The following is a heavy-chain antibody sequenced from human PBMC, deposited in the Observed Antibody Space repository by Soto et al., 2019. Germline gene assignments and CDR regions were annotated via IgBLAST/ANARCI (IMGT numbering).Heavy chain of an antibody. CDR1: GGSISSSSYY. V-gene: IGHV4-61*05. CDR3: ARTTAVPNTLRSRYFFDY. D-gene: IGHD4-17*01. CDR2: VYYSGTT. Sequence: SETLSLTCIVSGGSISSSSYYWGWIRQPPGKRLEWIGYVYYSGTTNYNPSLKSRVTISVDLSKNRFSLRLSSVTTADTALYYCARTTAVPNTLRSRYFFDYWGQGTLVTVSS. J-gene: IGHJ4*02.